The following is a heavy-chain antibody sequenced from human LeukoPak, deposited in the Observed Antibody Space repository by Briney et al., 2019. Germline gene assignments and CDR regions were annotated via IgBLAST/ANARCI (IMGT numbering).Heavy chain of an antibody. Sequence: ASVKVSCKASGYTFTGYYMNWVRQAPGQGLEWMGWINPNSGGTNYAQKFQGRVTMTRDTSISTAYMELSRLRSDDTAVYYCARESTMVRGATGIDYWGQGTLVTVSS. J-gene: IGHJ4*02. V-gene: IGHV1-2*02. D-gene: IGHD3-10*01. CDR1: GYTFTGYY. CDR3: ARESTMVRGATGIDY. CDR2: INPNSGGT.